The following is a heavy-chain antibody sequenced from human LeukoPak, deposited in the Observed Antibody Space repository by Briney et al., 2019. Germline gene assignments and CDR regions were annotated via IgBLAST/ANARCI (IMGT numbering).Heavy chain of an antibody. V-gene: IGHV3-53*01. CDR2: IYSDGST. D-gene: IGHD3-9*01. Sequence: PGGSLRLSCAASGFTFSSYAMTWVRQAPGKGLEWVSVIYSDGSTYYADSVKGRFTISRDNSKNTLYLQMNSLRAEDTAVYYCARVLYILRYFDYWGKGTTVTISS. CDR3: ARVLYILRYFDY. CDR1: GFTFSSYA. J-gene: IGHJ4*01.